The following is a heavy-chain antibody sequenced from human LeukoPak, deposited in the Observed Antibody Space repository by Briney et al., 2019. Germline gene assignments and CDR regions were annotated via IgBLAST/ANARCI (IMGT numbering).Heavy chain of an antibody. D-gene: IGHD3-10*01. J-gene: IGHJ4*02. CDR2: ISSSSSTI. CDR1: GFTFSSYS. CDR3: AREIHYYGSGSYDY. Sequence: GGSLRLSCAASGFTFSSYSMNWVRQAPGKGLEWVSYISSSSSTIYYADSVKGRFTISRDNAKNSLYLQMNSLRAEDTAVYYCAREIHYYGSGSYDYWGQGTLVTVPS. V-gene: IGHV3-48*04.